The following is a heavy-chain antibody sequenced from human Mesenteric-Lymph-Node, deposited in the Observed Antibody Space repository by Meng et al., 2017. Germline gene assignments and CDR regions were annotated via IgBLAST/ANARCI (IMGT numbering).Heavy chain of an antibody. CDR2: INWNGGST. J-gene: IGHJ6*01. CDR3: ARENDFWSGYYAYYYGMAF. D-gene: IGHD3-3*01. V-gene: IGHV3-20*04. CDR1: GFTFTSFA. Sequence: GGSLKISCSASGFTFTSFAMSWGRQAPGKGLEWVSGINWNGGSTGYADSVKGRFTISRDNAKNSLYLQMNSLRAEDTAVYYCARENDFWSGYYAYYYGMAFWGPGHTVNGAS.